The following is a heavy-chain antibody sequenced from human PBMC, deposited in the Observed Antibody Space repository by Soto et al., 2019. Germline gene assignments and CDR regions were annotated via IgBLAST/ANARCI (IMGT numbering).Heavy chain of an antibody. J-gene: IGHJ4*02. CDR2: ISGGVGIT. D-gene: IGHD4-17*01. V-gene: IGHV3-23*01. CDR3: AKDKSRGVTVNADF. Sequence: EVQLLEAGGGLVKPGGSLRLSCAASGFMFSSYAMNWVRQAPGKGLEWVSSISGGVGITHYADSVRGRFTISRDNSTDTLYLQMNSQRAEDTAVDFCAKDKSRGVTVNADFWGQGTLVTVSS. CDR1: GFMFSSYA.